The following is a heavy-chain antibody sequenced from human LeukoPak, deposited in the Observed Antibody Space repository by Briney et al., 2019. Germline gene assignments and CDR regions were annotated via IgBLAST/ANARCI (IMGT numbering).Heavy chain of an antibody. Sequence: GGSLRLSCAASGFTFSSYAMSWVRQAPGKGLEWVSAISGSGGSTYYADSVKGRFTISRDNSKNTLYLQMNSLRAEDTAVYYCAKDTFYYDSSGSRMDYWGQGTLVTVSS. CDR2: ISGSGGST. V-gene: IGHV3-23*01. D-gene: IGHD3-22*01. CDR1: GFTFSSYA. CDR3: AKDTFYYDSSGSRMDY. J-gene: IGHJ4*02.